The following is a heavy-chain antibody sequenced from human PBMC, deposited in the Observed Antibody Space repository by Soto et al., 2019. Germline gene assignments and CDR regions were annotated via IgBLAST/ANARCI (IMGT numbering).Heavy chain of an antibody. CDR2: ISSSSSTI. Sequence: EVQVVESGGGLVQPGGSLGFSCAASGFTFSSNRMNWVGQAPGKGLEWISYISSSSSTIYADSVKGRFTISRDNAKNSLYLQMNSLRDEDTAVYYCARVIWSGHLTSDLWGQGTLVTVSS. D-gene: IGHD3-3*01. CDR3: ARVIWSGHLTSDL. CDR1: GFTFSSNR. J-gene: IGHJ5*02. V-gene: IGHV3-48*02.